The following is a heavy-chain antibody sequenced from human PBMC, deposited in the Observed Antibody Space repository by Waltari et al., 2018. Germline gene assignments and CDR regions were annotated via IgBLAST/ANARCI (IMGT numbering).Heavy chain of an antibody. CDR3: ARDALGDYSNWFDP. V-gene: IGHV3-30*01. CDR1: GFTFSRYA. Sequence: QVQLVASGGGVVRPGRSLRLSCTGSGFTFSRYAFHWIRQAPGKGLEGVAVISYDENNRHYADSVKGRFTISRDNSKTTLYLQIVSLRDEDTAIYYCARDALGDYSNWFDPWGQGTRVTVSS. CDR2: ISYDENNR. J-gene: IGHJ5*02. D-gene: IGHD4-17*01.